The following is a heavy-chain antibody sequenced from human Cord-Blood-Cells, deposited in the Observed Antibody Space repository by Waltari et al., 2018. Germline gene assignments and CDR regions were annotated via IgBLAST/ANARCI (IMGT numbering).Heavy chain of an antibody. D-gene: IGHD3-10*01. CDR1: GGTFSSYA. CDR3: ASSNYYGSGSYYNLFDY. CDR2: IIPIFGTA. V-gene: IGHV1-69*06. Sequence: QVQLVQSGAEVKKPGSSVKVSCKASGGTFSSYAISWVRQAPGKGLEWMGGIIPIFGTANYAQKFQGRVTITADKSTSTAYMELSSLRSEDTAVYYCASSNYYGSGSYYNLFDYWGQGTLVTVSS. J-gene: IGHJ4*02.